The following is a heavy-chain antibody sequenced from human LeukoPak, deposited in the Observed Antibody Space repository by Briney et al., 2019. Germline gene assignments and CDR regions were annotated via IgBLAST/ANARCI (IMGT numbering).Heavy chain of an antibody. Sequence: SETLSLICTVSGGSISSYYWSWVRQPPGKGLEWIGYISYSGSTNYNPSLMSRVSISVDTSKNQFSLKLSSVTAADTAVYYCARKKGGIAAFDYWGQGSQLSVSS. CDR1: GGSISSYY. J-gene: IGHJ4*02. D-gene: IGHD6-13*01. V-gene: IGHV4-59*01. CDR2: ISYSGST. CDR3: ARKKGGIAAFDY.